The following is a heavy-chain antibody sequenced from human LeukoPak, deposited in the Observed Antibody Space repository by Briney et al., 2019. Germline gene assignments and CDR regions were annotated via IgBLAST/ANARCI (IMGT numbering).Heavy chain of an antibody. Sequence: PSETLSLTCTVSGGSISSYYWSWIRQPAGKGLEWIGRIYTSGSTNYNPSLKSRVTMSVDTSKNQFSLKLSSVTAADTAVYYCARDGYCSGGSCYSVYYYYYMDVWGKGITVTVSS. CDR1: GGSISSYY. D-gene: IGHD2-15*01. CDR3: ARDGYCSGGSCYSVYYYYYMDV. J-gene: IGHJ6*03. CDR2: IYTSGST. V-gene: IGHV4-4*07.